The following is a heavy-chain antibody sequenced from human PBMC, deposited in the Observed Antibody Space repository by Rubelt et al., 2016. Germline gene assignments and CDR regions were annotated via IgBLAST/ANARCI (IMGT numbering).Heavy chain of an antibody. CDR2: IRASGGGS. CDR3: GREPNGDFFGAFDM. CDR1: GFTFSNYA. D-gene: IGHD4-17*01. V-gene: IGHV3-23*01. J-gene: IGHJ3*02. Sequence: EVQLLESGGGLVQPGGSLRLSCAASGFTFSNYAMIWVRQAPGRGLEWVSGIRASGGGSIYANSVKGRFTISRDNSKNTRYRQMNDLRAEDMAIYYCGREPNGDFFGAFDMWGQGTMVTVSS.